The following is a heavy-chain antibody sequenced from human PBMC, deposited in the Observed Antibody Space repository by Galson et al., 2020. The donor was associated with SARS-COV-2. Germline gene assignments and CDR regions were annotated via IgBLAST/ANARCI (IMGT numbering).Heavy chain of an antibody. V-gene: IGHV4-31*11. CDR2: IFSSGST. CDR1: GGSISSGGYF. D-gene: IGHD3-10*01. CDR3: ATGGKPRLVRGVIIGDWFDP. Sequence: SETLSLTCAVSGGSISSGGYFWSWIRQHPGKGLEWVGSIFSSGSTYSNPSLKSRVSISVDAPKNQFSLKLASVTPADTAVYFCATGGKPRLVRGVIIGDWFDPWGQGTLVTVSS. J-gene: IGHJ5*02.